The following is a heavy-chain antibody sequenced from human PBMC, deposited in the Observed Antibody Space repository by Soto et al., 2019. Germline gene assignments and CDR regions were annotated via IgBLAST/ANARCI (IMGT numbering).Heavy chain of an antibody. CDR1: GYTLTGNY. CDR2: INPNSGGT. J-gene: IGHJ6*02. CDR3: ARSAYYDFWSGYWSYYGMDV. V-gene: IGHV1-2*04. Sequence: PGKGSFNASGYTLTGNYMYWVLQAPGQGLDRMGWINPNSGGTNYAQKFQGWVTMTRETSISTAYMELSRLRSDDTAVYYCARSAYYDFWSGYWSYYGMDVWGQGTTVTVSS. D-gene: IGHD3-3*01.